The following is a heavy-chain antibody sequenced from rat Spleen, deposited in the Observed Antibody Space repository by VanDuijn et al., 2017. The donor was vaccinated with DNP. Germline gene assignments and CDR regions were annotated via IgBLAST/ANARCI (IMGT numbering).Heavy chain of an antibody. CDR1: GFTFSDYY. D-gene: IGHD1-5*01. CDR2: ISHDGGGT. V-gene: IGHV5-22*01. CDR3: ARQRYNLYYFDY. J-gene: IGHJ2*01. Sequence: EVQLVASGGGLVQPGRSLKLSCAASGFTFSDYYMGWVRQAPTGGLELVTYISHDGGGTYYGDSVKGRFSISRDNAKNTLYLQMNSLRSEDTATYYCARQRYNLYYFDYWGQGVMVTVSS.